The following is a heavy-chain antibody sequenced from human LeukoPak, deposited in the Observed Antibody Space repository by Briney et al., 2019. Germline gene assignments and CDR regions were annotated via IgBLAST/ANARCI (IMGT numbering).Heavy chain of an antibody. J-gene: IGHJ4*02. V-gene: IGHV3-23*01. D-gene: IGHD2-15*01. CDR2: ISDSGGRT. Sequence: GGSLRLSCAASGFTFSSYAMSWVRQAPGKGLEWVSAISDSGGRTYYAGSVKGRFPISRDNSKNTLYLQMESLRAEDTAVYYCAKHSTYCSGGSCQEDFDYWGQGTLVTVSS. CDR1: GFTFSSYA. CDR3: AKHSTYCSGGSCQEDFDY.